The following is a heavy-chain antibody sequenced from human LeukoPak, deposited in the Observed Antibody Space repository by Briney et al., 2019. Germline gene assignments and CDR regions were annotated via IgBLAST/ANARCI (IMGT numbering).Heavy chain of an antibody. Sequence: SETLSLTCTVSGDSISTYYWSWIRQPPGKGLEWIGYIYYSGSTNYNPSLKSRVTISVDTSKNQFSLKLSSVTAADTAVYYCAREAGSYYDYFDYWGQGTLVTVSS. CDR1: GDSISTYY. D-gene: IGHD1-26*01. CDR3: AREAGSYYDYFDY. V-gene: IGHV4-59*01. CDR2: IYYSGST. J-gene: IGHJ4*02.